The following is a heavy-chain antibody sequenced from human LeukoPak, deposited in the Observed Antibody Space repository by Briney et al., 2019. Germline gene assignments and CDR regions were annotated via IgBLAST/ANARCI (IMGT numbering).Heavy chain of an antibody. Sequence: GGSLRLSCAASGFTFSSYGMSWVRQAPGKGLEWVSYISSSGSTIYYADSVKGRFTISRDNAKNSLYLQMNSLRAGDTAVYYCAREGGEWELLRTFDYWGQGTLVTVSS. CDR1: GFTFSSYG. CDR2: ISSSGSTI. CDR3: AREGGEWELLRTFDY. V-gene: IGHV3-48*04. D-gene: IGHD1-26*01. J-gene: IGHJ4*02.